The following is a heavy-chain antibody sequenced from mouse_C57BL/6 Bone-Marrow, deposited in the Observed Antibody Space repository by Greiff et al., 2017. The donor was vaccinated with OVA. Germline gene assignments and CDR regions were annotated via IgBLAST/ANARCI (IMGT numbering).Heavy chain of an antibody. CDR2: IYPGDGDT. CDR3: ARCDYDGDY. Sequence: QVQLQQSGPELVKPGASVKISCKASSYAFSSSWMNWVKQRPGKGLEWIGRIYPGDGDTNYNGKFKGKATLTADKSSSTAYMQLSSLTSEDSAVYFCARCDYDGDYWGQGTTLTVSS. CDR1: SYAFSSSW. J-gene: IGHJ2*01. V-gene: IGHV1-82*01. D-gene: IGHD2-4*01.